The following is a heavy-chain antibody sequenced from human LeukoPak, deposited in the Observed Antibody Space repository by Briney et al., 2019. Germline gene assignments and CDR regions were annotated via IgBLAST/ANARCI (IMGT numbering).Heavy chain of an antibody. D-gene: IGHD6-19*01. CDR3: ARGYSSGINYFDY. Sequence: GGSLRLSCAASGFTFSSYSMNWVRQAPGKGLGWVSSISSSSSYIYYADSVKGRFTISRDNAKNSLYLQMNSLRAEDTAVYYCARGYSSGINYFDYWGQGTLVTVSS. V-gene: IGHV3-21*01. CDR2: ISSSSSYI. J-gene: IGHJ4*02. CDR1: GFTFSSYS.